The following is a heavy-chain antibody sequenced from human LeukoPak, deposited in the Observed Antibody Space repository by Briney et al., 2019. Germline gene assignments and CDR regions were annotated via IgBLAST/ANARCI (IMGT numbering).Heavy chain of an antibody. CDR2: ISGSGGST. D-gene: IGHD3-22*01. CDR1: GFTFSSYA. CDR3: AKELTYYYDSSGYLV. J-gene: IGHJ4*02. Sequence: GGSLRLSCAASGFTFSSYAMTWVRQAPGKGLEWVSAISGSGGSTYYADSVKGRFTISRDNSKNTLYLQMNSLRAEDTAVYYCAKELTYYYDSSGYLVWRQGTLVTVSS. V-gene: IGHV3-23*01.